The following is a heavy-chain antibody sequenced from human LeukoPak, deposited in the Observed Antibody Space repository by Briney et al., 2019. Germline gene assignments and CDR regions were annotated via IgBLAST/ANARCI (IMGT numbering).Heavy chain of an antibody. CDR3: ARAYSGSYYLTLDY. V-gene: IGHV3-64*01. CDR2: ISSNGGST. J-gene: IGHJ4*02. Sequence: PGGSLRLSCAASGFTFSSYAMHWVRQAPGKGLEYVSAISSNGGSTYYANSVKGRFTISRDNSKNTLYLQMGSLRAEDMAVYYCARAYSGSYYLTLDYWGQGTLVTVSS. CDR1: GFTFSSYA. D-gene: IGHD1-26*01.